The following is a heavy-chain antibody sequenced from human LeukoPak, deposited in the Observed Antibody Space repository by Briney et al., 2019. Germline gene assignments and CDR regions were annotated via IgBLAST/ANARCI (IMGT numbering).Heavy chain of an antibody. J-gene: IGHJ4*02. CDR2: IIPLFGTA. Sequence: GASVKVSCKASGGTFSRNDISWMRQAPGQGLEWMGGIIPLFGTAKNAQKFQGRVTITADKSTSTAYMELSSLRSEDTAVYYCASGRTDIVVVPATLRNYYFDYWGQGTLVTVSS. D-gene: IGHD2-2*01. CDR1: GGTFSRND. CDR3: ASGRTDIVVVPATLRNYYFDY. V-gene: IGHV1-69*06.